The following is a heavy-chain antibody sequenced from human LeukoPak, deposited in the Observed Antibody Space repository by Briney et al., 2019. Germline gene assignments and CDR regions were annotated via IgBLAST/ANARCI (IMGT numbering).Heavy chain of an antibody. CDR3: ARDNGRLGYYDSSGYIDY. CDR2: ISYDGSNK. V-gene: IGHV3-30-3*01. Sequence: PGRSLRLSCAASGFTFSSYAMHWVCQAPGKGLGWVAVISYDGSNKYYADSVKGRFTISRDNSKNTLYLQMNSLRAEDTAVYYCARDNGRLGYYDSSGYIDYWGQGTLVTVSS. D-gene: IGHD3-22*01. CDR1: GFTFSSYA. J-gene: IGHJ4*02.